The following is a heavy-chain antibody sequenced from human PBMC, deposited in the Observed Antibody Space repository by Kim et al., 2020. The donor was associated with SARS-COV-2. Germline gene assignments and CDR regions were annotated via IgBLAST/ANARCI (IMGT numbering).Heavy chain of an antibody. Sequence: GGSLRLSCAASGFTFSSYGMHWVRQAPGKGLEWVAVIAYDGGNKYYADSVKGRFTISRDNSKNTLYLQMNSLRDEDTAVYYCAKGLTYYYDSSGYYYALDCGMDVWGQGTTVSVSS. CDR3: AKGLTYYYDSSGYYYALDCGMDV. CDR1: GFTFSSYG. V-gene: IGHV3-30*18. CDR2: IAYDGGNK. D-gene: IGHD3-22*01. J-gene: IGHJ6*02.